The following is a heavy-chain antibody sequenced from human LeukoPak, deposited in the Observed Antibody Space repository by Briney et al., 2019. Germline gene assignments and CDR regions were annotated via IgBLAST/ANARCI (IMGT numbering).Heavy chain of an antibody. V-gene: IGHV3-74*01. CDR3: ARSFRVVRGMDV. Sequence: GGSLRLSCAASGFTFSSYWMHWVRQAPGKGLVWVSRINSDGSRTSYADSVKGRFTISRDNAKNTLYLQMNSLRAEDTAVYYCARSFRVVRGMDVWGKGTTVTVSS. CDR1: GFTFSSYW. CDR2: INSDGSRT. D-gene: IGHD3-10*01. J-gene: IGHJ6*03.